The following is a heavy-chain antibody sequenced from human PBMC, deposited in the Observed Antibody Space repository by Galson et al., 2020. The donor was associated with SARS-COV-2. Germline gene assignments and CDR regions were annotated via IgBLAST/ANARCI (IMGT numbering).Heavy chain of an antibody. V-gene: IGHV4-59*01. J-gene: IGHJ6*02. CDR1: DGPMSSYY. CDR3: ARDPAPLYGDNYYYGMDV. Sequence: ETSETLSLTCSVSDGPMSSYYWSWIRHPPGKGLEWIGYISYSGSANYNTSLRSRVTISVDLSKNQFSLKVTSVTAADTAVYYCARDPAPLYGDNYYYGMDVWGRGTTVTVSS. D-gene: IGHD4-17*01. CDR2: ISYSGSA.